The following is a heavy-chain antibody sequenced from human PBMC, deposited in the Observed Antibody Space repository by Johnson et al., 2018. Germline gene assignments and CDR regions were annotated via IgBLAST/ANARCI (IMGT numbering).Heavy chain of an antibody. CDR2: YSGST. CDR1: GGSISGYY. D-gene: IGHD3-9*01. CDR3: ARSPTDVLAGYYYMDV. V-gene: IGHV4-59*01. Sequence: QVQLQESGPGLVKPSETLSLTCSVSGGSISGYYWSWVRQPPGKGLEWIGYSGSTDYNPSLKSRITISVDRSKSQFSLKLRSVTAADPAVCYCARSPTDVLAGYYYMDVWGKGTTVIVSS. J-gene: IGHJ6*03.